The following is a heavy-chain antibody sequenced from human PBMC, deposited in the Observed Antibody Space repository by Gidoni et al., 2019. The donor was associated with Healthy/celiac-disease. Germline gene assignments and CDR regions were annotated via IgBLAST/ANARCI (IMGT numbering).Heavy chain of an antibody. CDR3: ARCPGGLRLWTYYYYGMDV. V-gene: IGHV3-11*01. D-gene: IGHD5-12*01. Sequence: QVQLVESGGGLVKPGGSLRLSCAASGFTFSDYYLRWIRQAPGKGLDWVSYSSSSGSTIYYADSVKGRFTISRDNAKNSLYLQMNSLRAEDTAVYYCARCPGGLRLWTYYYYGMDVWGQGTTVTVSS. J-gene: IGHJ6*02. CDR2: SSSSGSTI. CDR1: GFTFSDYY.